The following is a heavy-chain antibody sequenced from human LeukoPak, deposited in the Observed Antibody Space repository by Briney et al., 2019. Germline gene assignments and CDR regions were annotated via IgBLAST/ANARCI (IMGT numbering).Heavy chain of an antibody. CDR3: AKGAGGFSYYNWFDP. V-gene: IGHV4-39*07. J-gene: IGHJ5*02. CDR1: GGSISSIPYY. D-gene: IGHD5-18*01. Sequence: KPSETLSLTCTVSGGSISSIPYYWGWIRQPPGKGLEWIGSIYYSGTTHYSPSLESRVTISVDTSKNPFSLKLASVTAADTAIYYCAKGAGGFSYYNWFDPWGQGTLVTVSS. CDR2: IYYSGTT.